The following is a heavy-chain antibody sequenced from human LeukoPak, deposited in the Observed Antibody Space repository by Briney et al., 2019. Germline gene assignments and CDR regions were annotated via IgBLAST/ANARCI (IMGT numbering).Heavy chain of an antibody. Sequence: SETLSLTCTVSGGSISSSSYYWGWIRQPPGKGLEWIGSIYYSGSTYYNPSLKSRVTISVDTSKNQFSLKLSSVTAADTAVYYCARNYYDSSGYRTGDIWGQGTMVTFSS. D-gene: IGHD3-22*01. CDR2: IYYSGST. CDR3: ARNYYDSSGYRTGDI. J-gene: IGHJ3*02. V-gene: IGHV4-39*01. CDR1: GGSISSSSYY.